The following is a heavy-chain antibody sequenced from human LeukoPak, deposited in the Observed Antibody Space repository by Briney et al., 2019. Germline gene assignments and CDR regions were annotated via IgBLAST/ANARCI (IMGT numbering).Heavy chain of an antibody. CDR1: GFNLRSYS. J-gene: IGHJ6*03. CDR2: ISTSSSYI. D-gene: IGHD2-15*01. CDR3: ARDYCSGGSCYYMDV. Sequence: GGSLRLSCAASGFNLRSYSMNWVRRAPGKGLEWVSSISTSSSYIYYADSVKGRLTISRDNAKDSLYLQMNSLRAEDTAVYFCARDYCSGGSCYYMDVWGKGTTVTVSS. V-gene: IGHV3-21*01.